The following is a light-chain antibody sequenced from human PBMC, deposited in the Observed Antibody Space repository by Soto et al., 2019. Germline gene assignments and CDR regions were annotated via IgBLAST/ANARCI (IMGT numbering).Light chain of an antibody. Sequence: QAVVTQEPSLPVSPGGTATLTCASSTGAVTSDFHPNWFQQKPGQAPRALIYTTSKRHSWTPARFSGSLLGGKAALTLSGVQPEDEAEYYCLLYFGGAYVFGTGTKLTVL. V-gene: IGLV7-43*01. CDR2: TTS. CDR1: TGAVTSDFH. J-gene: IGLJ1*01. CDR3: LLYFGGAYV.